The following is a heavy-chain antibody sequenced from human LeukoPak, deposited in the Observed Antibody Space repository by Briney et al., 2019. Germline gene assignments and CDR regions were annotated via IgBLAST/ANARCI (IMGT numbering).Heavy chain of an antibody. J-gene: IGHJ3*02. CDR2: ISNSSSYI. V-gene: IGHV3-21*01. D-gene: IGHD2-15*01. CDR3: ARAYRSGENDAFDI. CDR1: GFTFSSYS. Sequence: GVSLRLSCAASGFTFSSYSMNWVRQAPGKGLEWVSSISNSSSYIYYADSVKGRFTISRDNAKNSLYLQMNSLRAEDAAVYYCARAYRSGENDAFDIWGQGTMVTVSS.